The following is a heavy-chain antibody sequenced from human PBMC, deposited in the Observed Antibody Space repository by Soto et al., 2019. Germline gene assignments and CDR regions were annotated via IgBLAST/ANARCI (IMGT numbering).Heavy chain of an antibody. Sequence: SETLSLTFTVSGASVGNGMYYWSWSRQPPGKGLEWILNVYFTATTIYNPSLKSLVTMSLNTYKDQLFLRLTSVIAAVTAVYSCVRYCNNSDCRHLYYFDSWGLGTLVTVSS. CDR1: GASVGNGMYY. D-gene: IGHD2-8*01. J-gene: IGHJ4*02. CDR2: VYFTATT. V-gene: IGHV4-61*01. CDR3: VRYCNNSDCRHLYYFDS.